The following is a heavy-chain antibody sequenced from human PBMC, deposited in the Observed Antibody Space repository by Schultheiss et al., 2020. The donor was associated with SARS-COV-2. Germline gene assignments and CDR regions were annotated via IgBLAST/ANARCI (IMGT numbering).Heavy chain of an antibody. V-gene: IGHV3-21*01. Sequence: GGSLRLSCVASGFTFSSYTMNWVRQAPGKGLEWVSSISHSSNYIYYADSVKGRFTISRDNSKNMLYLQVNSLRPEDTAVYYCARDLLSYNWNYYFHYWGQGILVTVSS. D-gene: IGHD1-7*01. J-gene: IGHJ4*02. CDR3: ARDLLSYNWNYYFHY. CDR2: ISHSSNYI. CDR1: GFTFSSYT.